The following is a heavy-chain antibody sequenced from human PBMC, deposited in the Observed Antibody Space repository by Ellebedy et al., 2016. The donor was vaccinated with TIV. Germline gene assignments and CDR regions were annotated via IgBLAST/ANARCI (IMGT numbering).Heavy chain of an antibody. Sequence: SVKVSXKASGGTFSSYAISWVRQAPGQGLEWMGGIIPIFGTANYAQKFQGRVTITADESTSTAYMELSSLRSEDTAVYYCARRLTTVTTGIEDYWGQGTLVTVSS. CDR3: ARRLTTVTTGIEDY. CDR1: GGTFSSYA. CDR2: IIPIFGTA. V-gene: IGHV1-69*13. D-gene: IGHD4-17*01. J-gene: IGHJ4*02.